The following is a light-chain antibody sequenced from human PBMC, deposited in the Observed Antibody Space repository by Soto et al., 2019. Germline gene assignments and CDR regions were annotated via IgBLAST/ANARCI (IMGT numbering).Light chain of an antibody. Sequence: SVLTQPPSVSEAPRQRVTISCSGSRANIGNNAVNWYQQLPGKAPKLLIYYDDLLSSGVSDRFSGSKSGTSASLAISGLQSEDEADYYCAVWDDNLNGVVFGGGTKVTVL. CDR3: AVWDDNLNGVV. CDR1: RANIGNNA. J-gene: IGLJ2*01. V-gene: IGLV1-36*01. CDR2: YDD.